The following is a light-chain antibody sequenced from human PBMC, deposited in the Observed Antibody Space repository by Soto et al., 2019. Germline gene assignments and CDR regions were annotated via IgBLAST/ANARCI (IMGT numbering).Light chain of an antibody. J-gene: IGKJ4*01. V-gene: IGKV1-39*01. CDR2: AAS. CDR3: QQIYSAPLT. Sequence: DIQMTQSPSFLSASLGDRVTITWGASQGISSYLAWYQQKPGKAPNLLIYAASSLQSGVPSRFSGSGSGTDFTLTISSLQPEDFATYFCQQIYSAPLTFGGGTQVDIK. CDR1: QGISSY.